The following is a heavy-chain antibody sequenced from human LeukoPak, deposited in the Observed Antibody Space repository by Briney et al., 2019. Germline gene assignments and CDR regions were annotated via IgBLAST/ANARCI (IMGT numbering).Heavy chain of an antibody. CDR1: EYSFTRNW. V-gene: IGHV5-51*01. CDR2: IYPGDSDT. D-gene: IGHD3-3*01. J-gene: IGHJ4*02. CDR3: ASLRGWSHDY. Sequence: LGESLKISCKDSEYSFTRNWIGWVRQMPGKGLGWMGIIYPGDSDTRYSPSFQGQVTISADKSISTAYLQWSSLKASDTAMYYCASLRGWSHDYWGQGTLVTVSS.